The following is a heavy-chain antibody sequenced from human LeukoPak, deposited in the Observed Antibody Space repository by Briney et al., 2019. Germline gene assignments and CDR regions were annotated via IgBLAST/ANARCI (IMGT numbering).Heavy chain of an antibody. J-gene: IGHJ4*02. Sequence: GGSLRLSCAASGFTFSDYYMSWIRQAPGKGLEWVSYISSSGSTIYYADSVKGRFTISRDNSKNTLYLQMNSLRAEDTAVYYCAKDPVDYYDSSGYFDYWGQGTLVTVSS. CDR1: GFTFSDYY. CDR2: ISSSGSTI. D-gene: IGHD3-22*01. CDR3: AKDPVDYYDSSGYFDY. V-gene: IGHV3-11*01.